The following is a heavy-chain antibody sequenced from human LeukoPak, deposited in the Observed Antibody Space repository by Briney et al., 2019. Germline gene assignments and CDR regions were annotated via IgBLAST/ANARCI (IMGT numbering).Heavy chain of an antibody. J-gene: IGHJ4*02. CDR2: ISSSGSTI. CDR3: ARSEMATITTFDY. D-gene: IGHD5-24*01. CDR1: GFTFSDYY. Sequence: GGSLRLSCAASGFTFSDYYMSWIRQAPGKGLEWVSYISSSGSTIYYADSVKGRFTISRDNAKNSLYLQMNSLRAEDTAVYYCARSEMATITTFDYWGQGTLVTVSS. V-gene: IGHV3-11*01.